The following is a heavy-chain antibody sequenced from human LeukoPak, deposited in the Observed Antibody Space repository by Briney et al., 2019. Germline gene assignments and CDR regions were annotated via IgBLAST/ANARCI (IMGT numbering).Heavy chain of an antibody. V-gene: IGHV4-4*02. Sequence: PSGTLSLTCAVSGGSISSSTWWSWVRQPPGKGLEWIGEIYRDGNTNYNPSLKTRVTISVDKSQNRFSLKLTSVTAADTAVYYCARNPGSDYPEWWGQGTLVTVSS. J-gene: IGHJ4*02. CDR3: ARNPGSDYPEW. CDR2: IYRDGNT. D-gene: IGHD4-17*01. CDR1: GGSISSSTW.